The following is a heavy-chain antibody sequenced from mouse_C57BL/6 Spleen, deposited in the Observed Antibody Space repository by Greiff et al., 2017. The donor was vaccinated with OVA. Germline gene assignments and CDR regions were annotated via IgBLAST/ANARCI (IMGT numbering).Heavy chain of an antibody. V-gene: IGHV1-66*01. D-gene: IGHD3-2*02. CDR3: ARLRAAQATFVYFDY. Sequence: QVQLKESGPELVKPGASVKISCKASGYSFTSYYIHWVKQRPGQGLEWIGWIYPGSGNTKYNEKFKGKATLTADTSSSTAYMQLSSLTSEDSAVYYCARLRAAQATFVYFDYWGQGTTLTVSS. CDR2: IYPGSGNT. J-gene: IGHJ2*01. CDR1: GYSFTSYY.